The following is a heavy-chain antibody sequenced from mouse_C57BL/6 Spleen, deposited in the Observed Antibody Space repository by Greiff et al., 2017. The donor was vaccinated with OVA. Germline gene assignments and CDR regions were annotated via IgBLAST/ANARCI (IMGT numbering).Heavy chain of an antibody. CDR3: ARRGDYGDDAAMDY. CDR2: INPNYGTT. CDR1: GYSFTDYN. Sequence: EVQLQQSGPELVKPGASVKISCKASGYSFTDYNMNWVKQSNGKSLEWIGVINPNYGTTSYNQKFKGKATLTVDQSSSTAYMQLNSLTSADSAVYYCARRGDYGDDAAMDYWGQGTSVTVSS. J-gene: IGHJ4*01. D-gene: IGHD2-2*01. V-gene: IGHV1-39*01.